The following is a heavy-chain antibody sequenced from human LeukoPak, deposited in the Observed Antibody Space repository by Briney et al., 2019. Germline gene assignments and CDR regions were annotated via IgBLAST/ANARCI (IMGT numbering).Heavy chain of an antibody. CDR1: GFTFSSYA. CDR3: AVGYYNLYYYGMDV. D-gene: IGHD1-1*01. V-gene: IGHV3-23*01. CDR2: ISGSGGST. J-gene: IGHJ6*02. Sequence: PGGSLRLSCAASGFTFSSYAMSWVRQAPGKGLEWVSAISGSGGSTYYADSVKGRFTISRDNSKNTPYLQMNSLRAEDTAVYYCAVGYYNLYYYGMDVWGQGTTVTVSS.